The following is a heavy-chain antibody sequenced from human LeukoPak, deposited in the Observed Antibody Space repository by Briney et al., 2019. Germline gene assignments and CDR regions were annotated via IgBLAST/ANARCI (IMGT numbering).Heavy chain of an antibody. Sequence: GGSLRLSCAASGSTFATSGMHWVRQAPGKGLEWVAVISYDGNNKYYADSVRGRFTVSRDNSMNTLYLQMNSLRTEDTAVYYCAKNAYSSGWYMYFFDDWGQGTLVTVSS. CDR1: GSTFATSG. D-gene: IGHD6-19*01. V-gene: IGHV3-30*18. J-gene: IGHJ4*02. CDR3: AKNAYSSGWYMYFFDD. CDR2: ISYDGNNK.